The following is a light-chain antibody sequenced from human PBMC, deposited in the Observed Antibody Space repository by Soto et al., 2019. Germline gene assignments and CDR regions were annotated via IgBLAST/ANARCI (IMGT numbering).Light chain of an antibody. J-gene: IGKJ4*02. CDR3: QQYDSSST. CDR1: QSISSW. Sequence: EIQMTQSPSTLSASVGDRVTITCRASQSISSWLAWYQQKPGKAPKLLIYKASSLESGVPSRFSGSGSGTEFTLTISSLQPDDSATYYCQQYDSSSTFGGGTKVDIK. CDR2: KAS. V-gene: IGKV1-5*03.